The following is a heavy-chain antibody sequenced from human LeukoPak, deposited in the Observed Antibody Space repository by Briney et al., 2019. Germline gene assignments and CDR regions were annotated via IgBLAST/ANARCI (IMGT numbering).Heavy chain of an antibody. D-gene: IGHD1-26*01. V-gene: IGHV3-20*04. J-gene: IGHJ4*02. CDR1: GFTFDNYG. CDR3: ASGGIYYGAAFDF. CDR2: INGNGGST. Sequence: GGSLRLSCAASGFTFDNYGMSWVRQVPGKGLEWVSSINGNGGSTAYADSVKGRFTISRDNAKNSLYLQMNSLRAEDTALYYCASGGIYYGAAFDFWGQGTLVTVSS.